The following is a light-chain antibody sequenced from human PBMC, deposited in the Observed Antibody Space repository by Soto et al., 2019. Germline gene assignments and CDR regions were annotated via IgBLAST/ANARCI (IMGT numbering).Light chain of an antibody. CDR2: DNK. V-gene: IGLV1-51*01. CDR1: HSNIGNNY. Sequence: QSVLTQPPSMSAAPGQKVTISCSGSHSNIGNNYVSWYQQFPGTAPKLLIYDNKKRPSGTPDRFSGSKSGTSATLGITGLQTGDEADYYCGTWDTSLSAVAFGGGTKLTVL. CDR3: GTWDTSLSAVA. J-gene: IGLJ3*02.